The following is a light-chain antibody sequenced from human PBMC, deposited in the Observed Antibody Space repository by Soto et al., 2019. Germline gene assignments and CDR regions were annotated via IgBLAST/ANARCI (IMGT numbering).Light chain of an antibody. J-gene: IGLJ1*01. CDR1: SSDVGGYNY. CDR2: DVT. Sequence: QSVLPQPASVCGSPGQSITISCTGTSSDVGGYNYVSWYQHHPGKAPKLIIYDVTNRPSGVSNPFSGSKSGNTASLTISGLQPEDEADYYCSSYTTSNTRQIVFGTGSKVTVL. CDR3: SSYTTSNTRQIV. V-gene: IGLV2-14*03.